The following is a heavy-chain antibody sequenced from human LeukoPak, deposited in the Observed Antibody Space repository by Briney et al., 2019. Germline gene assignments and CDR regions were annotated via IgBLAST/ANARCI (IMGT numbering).Heavy chain of an antibody. CDR1: GFIFTNYN. V-gene: IGHV3-21*01. D-gene: IGHD2-8*02. CDR3: ARDDVTTNGGVIADSRLFDI. Sequence: GGSLRLSCAASGFIFTNYNLNWVRQAPRKGLEWISSISGGSTYIYYADSVRGRFTISRDNAKNSVYLQVNSLRGEDTAVYYCARDDVTTNGGVIADSRLFDIWGQGTMVTVSS. J-gene: IGHJ3*02. CDR2: ISGGSTYI.